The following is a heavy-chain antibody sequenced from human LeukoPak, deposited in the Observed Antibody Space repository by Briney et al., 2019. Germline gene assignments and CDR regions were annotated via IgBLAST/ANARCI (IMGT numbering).Heavy chain of an antibody. CDR1: GYTFTSYA. D-gene: IGHD6-19*01. CDR2: INAGNGNT. V-gene: IGHV1-3*01. CDR3: ARFEIAVAGFDY. Sequence: ASVKVSCKASGYTFTSYAMHWVRQAPGQRLEWMGWINAGNGNTKYSQKFQGRVTITRDTSASTAYMELSSLRSEDTAVYYCARFEIAVAGFDYWGQGTLVTVSS. J-gene: IGHJ4*02.